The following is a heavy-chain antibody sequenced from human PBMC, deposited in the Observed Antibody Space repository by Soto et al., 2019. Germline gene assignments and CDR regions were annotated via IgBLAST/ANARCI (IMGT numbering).Heavy chain of an antibody. J-gene: IGHJ4*02. D-gene: IGHD3-16*01. V-gene: IGHV5-51*01. Sequence: GESLKISCKGSGYNFTSYWIAWVRQMPGKGLEGMGIIYPGDSDTRYSPSFQGQVTVSADKSISTAFLQWSSLKASDTAMYYCAAVLGGPLSGDFEYWGQGSLVAV. CDR1: GYNFTSYW. CDR2: IYPGDSDT. CDR3: AAVLGGPLSGDFEY.